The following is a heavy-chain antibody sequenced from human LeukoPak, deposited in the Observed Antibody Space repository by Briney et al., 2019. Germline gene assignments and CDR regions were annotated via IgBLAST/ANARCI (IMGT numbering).Heavy chain of an antibody. D-gene: IGHD2-2*02. J-gene: IGHJ4*02. CDR2: IYYSGRT. CDR3: ARSWAPGYCSSTTCYNFDY. V-gene: IGHV4-39*01. Sequence: SETLSLTCTVSGGSISSSSYYWGWIRQPPGKGLEWIGSIYYSGRTYYNPSLKSRVTISVDTSKNEFSLKLSSVTAADTAVYYCARSWAPGYCSSTTCYNFDYWGQGTLVTVSS. CDR1: GGSISSSSYY.